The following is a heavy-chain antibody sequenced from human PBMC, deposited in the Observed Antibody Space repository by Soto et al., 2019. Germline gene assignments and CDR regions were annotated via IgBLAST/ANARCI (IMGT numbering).Heavy chain of an antibody. CDR1: GFTFSSYA. D-gene: IGHD2-15*01. CDR2: ISGSGGST. V-gene: IGHV3-23*01. J-gene: IGHJ4*02. CDR3: AKEVVVVVAALDY. Sequence: EVQLLESGGGLVQPGGSLRLSCAASGFTFSSYAMSWVRQAPGKGLEWVSAISGSGGSTYYAASVKGRYTISRDNSKNPLYLQMNSLRAEDTAVYYCAKEVVVVVAALDYWGQGTLVTVSS.